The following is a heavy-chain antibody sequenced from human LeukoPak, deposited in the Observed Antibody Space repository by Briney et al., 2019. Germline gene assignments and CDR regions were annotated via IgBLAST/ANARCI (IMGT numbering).Heavy chain of an antibody. CDR2: IYPSGIT. CDR1: GGSLFSYY. V-gene: IGHV4-4*08. Sequence: SETLSLTCTVSGGSLFSYYWNCIRQSPGKGLEWIGFIYPSGITSFNPSLMSRGSLSIATSRNQFSLTLAPVTAADPAMHYLARLAYYDSSGYHPSAGYFDGWRRGSVVSV. CDR3: ARLAYYDSSGYHPSAGYFDG. J-gene: IGHJ2*01. D-gene: IGHD3-22*01.